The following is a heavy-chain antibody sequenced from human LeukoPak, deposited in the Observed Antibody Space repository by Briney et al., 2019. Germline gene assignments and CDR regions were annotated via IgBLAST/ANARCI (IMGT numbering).Heavy chain of an antibody. CDR3: ARVPHCSGGSCYPTYYYYYMDV. V-gene: IGHV4-34*01. D-gene: IGHD2-15*01. J-gene: IGHJ6*03. Sequence: PSETLSLTCAVYGWSFSGYYWSWIRQPPGKGLEWIGEINHSGSTNYNPSLKSRVTISVDTSKNQFSLKLSSVTAADTAVYYCARVPHCSGGSCYPTYYYYYMDVWGKGTTVTVSS. CDR1: GWSFSGYY. CDR2: INHSGST.